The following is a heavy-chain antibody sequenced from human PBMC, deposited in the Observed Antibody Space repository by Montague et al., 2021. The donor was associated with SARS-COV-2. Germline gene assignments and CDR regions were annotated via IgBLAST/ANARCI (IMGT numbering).Heavy chain of an antibody. V-gene: IGHV4-34*01. Sequence: SETLSLTCAVYGGSFSGYYWSWIRQPPGKGLEWIGEINHSVSTNYNPSLKSRVTISVDTSKNQFSLKLSSVTAADTSVYYCARGHQLRFLEWSSRQSTFDYWGQGTLVTVSS. CDR1: GGSFSGYY. J-gene: IGHJ4*02. CDR3: ARGHQLRFLEWSSRQSTFDY. CDR2: INHSVST. D-gene: IGHD3-3*01.